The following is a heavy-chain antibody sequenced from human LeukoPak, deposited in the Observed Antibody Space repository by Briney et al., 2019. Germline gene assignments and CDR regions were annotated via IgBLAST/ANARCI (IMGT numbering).Heavy chain of an antibody. D-gene: IGHD2-2*01. Sequence: GGSLRLSCAASGFTFSSYAMSWVRQAPGKGLEWVSAISGSGGSTYYADSVKGRFTISRDNSKNTLYLQMNSLRAEDTAVYYCAKVPLVVDVPGMDVWGQGTTVTVSS. J-gene: IGHJ6*02. CDR2: ISGSGGST. V-gene: IGHV3-23*01. CDR1: GFTFSSYA. CDR3: AKVPLVVDVPGMDV.